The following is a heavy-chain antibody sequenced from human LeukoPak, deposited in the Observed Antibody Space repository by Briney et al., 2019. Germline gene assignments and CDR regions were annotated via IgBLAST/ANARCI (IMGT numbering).Heavy chain of an antibody. V-gene: IGHV3-30*04. CDR1: GFNFNTYA. CDR2: VLFDGSDQ. Sequence: GRSLRLSCAASGFNFNTYAMKWVRQAPGEGLEWLAVVLFDGSDQYYADSVQGRFTISRDNSQNTLYLQMDSLRVEDTAVYYCARVSKPGWYDYYYMDVWGKGTTVTVSS. CDR3: ARVSKPGWYDYYYMDV. J-gene: IGHJ6*03. D-gene: IGHD2/OR15-2a*01.